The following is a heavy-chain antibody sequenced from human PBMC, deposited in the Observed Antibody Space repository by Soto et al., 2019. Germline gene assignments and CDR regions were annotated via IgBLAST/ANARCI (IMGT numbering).Heavy chain of an antibody. D-gene: IGHD5-12*01. V-gene: IGHV1-3*04. J-gene: IGHJ4*02. CDR2: INTANDHT. CDR3: ARDEGVASGN. Sequence: GASVKVSCKASGYTFSSSPLPWVRPAPGQRPEWVVCINTANDHTKYSQKFQDRVTLTRDTSASTAYMEVSSLTPEDTAVYYCARDEGVASGNWGQGTLVTVSS. CDR1: GYTFSSSP.